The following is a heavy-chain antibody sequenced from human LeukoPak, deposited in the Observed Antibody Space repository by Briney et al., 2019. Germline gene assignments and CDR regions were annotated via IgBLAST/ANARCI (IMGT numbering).Heavy chain of an antibody. CDR2: ISSSSDHI. CDR1: GFTFSSYA. V-gene: IGHV3-21*01. D-gene: IGHD2-2*01. J-gene: IGHJ4*02. Sequence: GGSLRLSCAASGFTFSSYAMSWVRQAPGKGLEWVSSISSSSDHIAYADSVKGRFTISRDNAKNALYLQVNSLRAEDTAVYYCAREVVPAAFDYWGQGTLVTVSS. CDR3: AREVVPAAFDY.